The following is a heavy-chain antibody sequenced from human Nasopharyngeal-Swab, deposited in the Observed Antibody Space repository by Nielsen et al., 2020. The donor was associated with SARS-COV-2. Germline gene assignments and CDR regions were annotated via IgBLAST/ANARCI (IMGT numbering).Heavy chain of an antibody. CDR3: ARALSARTTFNCLGP. V-gene: IGHV1-2*06. CDR1: GYIFTDYY. D-gene: IGHD4-17*01. J-gene: IGHJ5*02. Sequence: ASVKVSCKTSGYIFTDYYIHWVRQAPGQGLGWMGRIDPNTGGTSSAQIFQGRVTMTRDTSISTVYIEVTSLTSDDTAVYYCARALSARTTFNCLGPWGQGTLVTVSS. CDR2: IDPNTGGT.